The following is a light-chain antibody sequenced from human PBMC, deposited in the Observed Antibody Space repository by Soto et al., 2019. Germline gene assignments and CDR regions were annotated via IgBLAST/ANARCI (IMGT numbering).Light chain of an antibody. V-gene: IGKV4-1*01. J-gene: IGKJ5*01. CDR1: QSVLSSSNNRYY. CDR2: WAS. CDR3: QQYYNFPIT. Sequence: DIVMTQSPDYLAVSLGERATINCKSSQSVLSSSNNRYYLAWFQQKPGQPPKALIYWASTRESGVPDRISGSGSGTDFTLTISSLQAEDVAVYYCQQYYNFPITFGQGTRLEIK.